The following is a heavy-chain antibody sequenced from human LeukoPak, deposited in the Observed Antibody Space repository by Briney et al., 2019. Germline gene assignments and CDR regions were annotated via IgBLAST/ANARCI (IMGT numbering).Heavy chain of an antibody. J-gene: IGHJ3*02. D-gene: IGHD1-1*01. Sequence: GGSLRLSCAASGFTFNTYAMHWVRQAPGKGLEWVAVISYDGSTKYYADSVKGRFTISRDNSKNTVYLQMDSLRPEDTAVCYCARARGTTGTARIAFDIWGKGTWSPSLQ. V-gene: IGHV3-30-3*01. CDR1: GFTFNTYA. CDR3: ARARGTTGTARIAFDI. CDR2: ISYDGSTK.